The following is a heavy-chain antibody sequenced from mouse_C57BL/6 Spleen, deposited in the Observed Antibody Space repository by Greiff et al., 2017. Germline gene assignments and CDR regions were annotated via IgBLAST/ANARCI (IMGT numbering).Heavy chain of an antibody. J-gene: IGHJ2*01. V-gene: IGHV1-50*01. CDR1: GYTFTSYW. Sequence: QVQLQQPGAELVKPGASVKLSCKASGYTFTSYWMQWVKQRPGQGLEWIGEIDPSDSYTNYNQKFKGKATLTVDTSSSTAYRQLSSLTSEDSAVYYCARGDSSGYADYWGQGTTLTVSS. D-gene: IGHD3-2*02. CDR2: IDPSDSYT. CDR3: ARGDSSGYADY.